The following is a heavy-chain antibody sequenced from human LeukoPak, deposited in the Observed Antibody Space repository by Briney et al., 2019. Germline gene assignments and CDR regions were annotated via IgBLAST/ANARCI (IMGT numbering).Heavy chain of an antibody. CDR3: ARDWRHKAMDV. J-gene: IGHJ6*02. CDR2: ISNTGSVI. Sequence: PGGSLRLSCAASGFTLSDYYMSWIRQAPGKGLEWISYISNTGSVINNADSVKGRFTISRDNAKNSMYMQMNSLRAEDTAVYYCARDWRHKAMDVWGQGTTVTVSS. CDR1: GFTLSDYY. V-gene: IGHV3-11*01.